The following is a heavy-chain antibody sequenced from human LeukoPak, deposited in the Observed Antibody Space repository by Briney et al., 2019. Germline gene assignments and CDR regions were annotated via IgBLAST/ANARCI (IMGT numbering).Heavy chain of an antibody. D-gene: IGHD7-27*01. CDR2: INTDGSST. J-gene: IGHJ5*02. Sequence: GSLRLSCAASGFTFSSYWMHWVRQAPGKGLVWVSRINTDGSSTSYADSVKGRFTISRDNAKNTLYLQMNSLRAEDTAVYYCARAGWGSEAPNWFDPWGQGTLVTVSS. V-gene: IGHV3-74*01. CDR1: GFTFSSYW. CDR3: ARAGWGSEAPNWFDP.